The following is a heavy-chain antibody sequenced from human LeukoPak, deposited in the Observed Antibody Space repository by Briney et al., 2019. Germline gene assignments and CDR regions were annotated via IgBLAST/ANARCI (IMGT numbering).Heavy chain of an antibody. Sequence: SETLSLTCTVSGGSISSYYWSWIRQPAGKGLEWIGRIYTSGSTNYNPSLKSRVTMSVDTSKNQFSLKLSSVTAADAAVYYCARDTYYYGSGSYFFDYWGQGTLVTVSS. CDR3: ARDTYYYGSGSYFFDY. V-gene: IGHV4-4*07. CDR1: GGSISSYY. CDR2: IYTSGST. J-gene: IGHJ4*02. D-gene: IGHD3-10*01.